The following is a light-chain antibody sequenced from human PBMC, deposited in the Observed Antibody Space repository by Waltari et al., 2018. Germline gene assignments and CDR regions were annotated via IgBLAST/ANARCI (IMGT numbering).Light chain of an antibody. CDR1: SSEVGGYDY. Sequence: QSALPQPRSVSGSPGQSVTISCTGTSSEVGGYDYVSWYQHHPGKAPKPMFCDVTKRPSGVPDRFSGSKSGNTASLTISGLQAEDEADYYCCSYAGSYTHVVFGGGTKLTVL. V-gene: IGLV2-11*01. CDR3: CSYAGSYTHVV. CDR2: DVT. J-gene: IGLJ2*01.